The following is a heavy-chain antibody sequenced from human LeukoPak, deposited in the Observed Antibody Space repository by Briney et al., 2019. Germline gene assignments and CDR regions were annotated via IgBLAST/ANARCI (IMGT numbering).Heavy chain of an antibody. CDR3: ARGLYCGGDCYPPYFDY. CDR1: GFTFRDYY. CDR2: ISSSRNDI. J-gene: IGHJ4*02. Sequence: PGGSLRLSCAASGFTFRDYYMSWIRQAPGKGLEWISYISSSRNDIYYADSVKGQFTISRDNAKNSLYLQMNGLSLDDTAVYYCARGLYCGGDCYPPYFDYWGQGTLVTVSS. D-gene: IGHD2-21*02. V-gene: IGHV3-11*01.